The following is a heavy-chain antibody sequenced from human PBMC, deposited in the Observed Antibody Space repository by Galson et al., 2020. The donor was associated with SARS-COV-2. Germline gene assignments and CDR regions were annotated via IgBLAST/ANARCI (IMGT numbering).Heavy chain of an antibody. J-gene: IGHJ3*02. CDR1: GFTFGDYA. Sequence: GGSLRLSCTASGFTFGDYAMSWFRQAPGKGLEWVGLIRNKGYGGTTEYAASVKGRFTISRDDSKSIAFLQMNSLKTEDTAVYYCTRASPELEEDAFDIWGQGTMVTVSS. D-gene: IGHD1-7*01. CDR3: TRASPELEEDAFDI. CDR2: IRNKGYGGTT. V-gene: IGHV3-49*03.